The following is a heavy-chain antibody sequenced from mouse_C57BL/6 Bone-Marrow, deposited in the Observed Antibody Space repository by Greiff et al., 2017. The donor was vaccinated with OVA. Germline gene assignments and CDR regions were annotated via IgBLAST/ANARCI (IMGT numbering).Heavy chain of an antibody. CDR2: ISYDGSN. J-gene: IGHJ2*01. CDR1: GYSITSGYY. Sequence: EVQLVESGPGLVKPSQSLSLTCSVTGYSITSGYYWNWIRQFPGNKLEWIGYISYDGSNNYNPSLKNRISITRDTSKNQFFLKLNSVTTEDTATYYCASWQLGDYWGQGTTLTVSS. CDR3: ASWQLGDY. V-gene: IGHV3-6*01. D-gene: IGHD6-1*01.